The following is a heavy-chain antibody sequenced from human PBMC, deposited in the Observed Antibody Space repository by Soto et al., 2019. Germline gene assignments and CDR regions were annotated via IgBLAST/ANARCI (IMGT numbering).Heavy chain of an antibody. Sequence: KPSETLSLTCAFYGGSLSTYYWTWIRQPPGKGLEWIGEINQSGNTNYNPSLKSRVTISIDTSTNQFSLKLSSVTAADTAVYYCAREGAVTGTIDYWGQGTLVTVSS. CDR1: GGSLSTYY. D-gene: IGHD6-19*01. CDR3: AREGAVTGTIDY. V-gene: IGHV4-34*01. CDR2: INQSGNT. J-gene: IGHJ4*02.